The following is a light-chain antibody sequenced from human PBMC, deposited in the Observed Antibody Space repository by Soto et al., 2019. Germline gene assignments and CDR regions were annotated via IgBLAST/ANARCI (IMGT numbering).Light chain of an antibody. CDR1: TAGIGYYTY. Sequence: QSALTQPASVSGSPGQSITLSCTGTTAGIGYYTYVSWYQHHPGNAPKLLIYEVNKRPSGVSDRFSASKSGTTASLTISGLRTDDEADYYCSSFTRATSWVFGGGTKLTVL. CDR3: SSFTRATSWV. J-gene: IGLJ3*02. V-gene: IGLV2-14*01. CDR2: EVN.